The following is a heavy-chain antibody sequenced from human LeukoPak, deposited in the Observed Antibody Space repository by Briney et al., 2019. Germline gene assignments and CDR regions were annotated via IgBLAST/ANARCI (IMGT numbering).Heavy chain of an antibody. CDR3: ARTHYYDSSGYYGI. V-gene: IGHV3-11*01. CDR1: GFTFSDYY. D-gene: IGHD3-22*01. J-gene: IGHJ3*02. CDR2: ISSSGSTI. Sequence: GGSLRLSCAASGFTFSDYYMSWIRQAPGEGLEWVSYISSSGSTIYYADSVKGRFTISRDNAKNSLYLQMNSLRAEDTAVYYCARTHYYDSSGYYGIWGQGTMVTVSS.